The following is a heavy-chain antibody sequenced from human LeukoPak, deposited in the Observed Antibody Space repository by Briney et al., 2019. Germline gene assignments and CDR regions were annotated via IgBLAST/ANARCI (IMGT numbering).Heavy chain of an antibody. CDR1: GGSISSGGYS. CDR2: IYHSGST. J-gene: IGHJ5*02. Sequence: PSQTLSLTCAVSGGSISSGGYSWSWIRQPPGKGLEWIGYIYHSGSTYYNPSLKSRVTISVDRSKNQFSLKLSSVTAADTAVYYCARDRGDDYGDYGWFDPWGQGTLVTVSS. V-gene: IGHV4-30-2*01. CDR3: ARDRGDDYGDYGWFDP. D-gene: IGHD4-17*01.